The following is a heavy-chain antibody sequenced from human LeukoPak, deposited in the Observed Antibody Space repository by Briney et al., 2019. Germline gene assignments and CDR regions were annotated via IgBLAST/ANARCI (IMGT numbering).Heavy chain of an antibody. D-gene: IGHD5-12*01. Sequence: GGSLRLSCAASGFTFSSYAMHWVRQAPGKGLEWVAAISNDGSNKYYADSVKGRFTISRDNSKNTLYLQMNSLRAEDTAVYYCARGHARGYDFPIDYWGQGTLVTVSS. CDR1: GFTFSSYA. V-gene: IGHV3-30*04. J-gene: IGHJ4*02. CDR2: ISNDGSNK. CDR3: ARGHARGYDFPIDY.